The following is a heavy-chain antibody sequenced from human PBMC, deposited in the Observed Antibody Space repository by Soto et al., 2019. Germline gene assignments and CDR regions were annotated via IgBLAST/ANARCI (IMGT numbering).Heavy chain of an antibody. CDR1: GFSFSIYG. V-gene: IGHV3-33*06. CDR2: TWYDESNK. J-gene: IGHJ3*02. Sequence: GGSLRLSCAASGFSFSIYGMHWVRQAPGKGLEWVAVTWYDESNKYYRQSVQGRFTVSRDNSKNTLYLQMNSLRAEDTAVYYCAKTANGWFSAFDIWGQGTMVTVSS. D-gene: IGHD6-19*01. CDR3: AKTANGWFSAFDI.